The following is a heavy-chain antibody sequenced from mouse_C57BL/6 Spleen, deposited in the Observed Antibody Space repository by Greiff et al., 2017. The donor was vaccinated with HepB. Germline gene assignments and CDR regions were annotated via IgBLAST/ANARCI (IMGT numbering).Heavy chain of an antibody. D-gene: IGHD2-5*01. CDR1: GYTFTSYW. V-gene: IGHV1-55*01. Sequence: VQLQQPGAELVKPGASVKMSCKASGYTFTSYWITWVKQRPGQGLEWIGDIYPGSGSTNYNEKFKSKATLTVDTSASTAYMQLSSLTSEDSAVYYCARGDSNYAMDYWGQGTSVTVSS. J-gene: IGHJ4*01. CDR3: ARGDSNYAMDY. CDR2: IYPGSGST.